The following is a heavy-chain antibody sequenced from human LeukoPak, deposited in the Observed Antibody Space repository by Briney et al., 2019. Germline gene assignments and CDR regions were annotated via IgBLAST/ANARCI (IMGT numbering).Heavy chain of an antibody. J-gene: IGHJ4*02. CDR3: AKGRDYSNYWGADY. CDR2: ISSSSSYI. Sequence: GGSLRLSCAASGFTFSSYSMNWVRQAPGKGLEWVSPISSSSSYIYYADSVKGRFTISRDNAKNSLYLQMNSLRAEDTAVYYCAKGRDYSNYWGADYWGQGTLVTVSS. V-gene: IGHV3-21*04. CDR1: GFTFSSYS. D-gene: IGHD4-11*01.